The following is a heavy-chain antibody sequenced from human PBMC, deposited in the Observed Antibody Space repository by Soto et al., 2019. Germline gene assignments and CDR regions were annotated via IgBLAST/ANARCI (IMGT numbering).Heavy chain of an antibody. J-gene: IGHJ5*02. CDR1: GYTFTSYG. CDR2: ISAYTGNT. D-gene: IGHD6-25*01. CDR3: ARDTSGWT. V-gene: IGHV1-18*01. Sequence: QVHLVQSGAEVKKPGASVKVSCKTSGYTFTSYGINWVRQAPGQGLEWMGWISAYTGNTVYAQMFQGRLTLTTDTSASTGYMELRRLTSDDTAVYDCARDTSGWTWGQGTLVTVSS.